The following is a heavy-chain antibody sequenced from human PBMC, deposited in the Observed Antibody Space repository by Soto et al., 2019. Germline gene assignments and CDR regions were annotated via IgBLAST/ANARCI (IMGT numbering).Heavy chain of an antibody. CDR3: ARAGIARRMAIVATIPGPYWYFDL. V-gene: IGHV4-31*03. CDR1: GGSISSGGYY. Sequence: SETLSLTCTVSGGSISSGGYYWSWIRQNPGKGLEWIGYIYYSGSTYYNPSLKSRVTISVDRSKNQFSLKLSSVTAADTAVYYCARAGIARRMAIVATIPGPYWYFDLWGRGTLVTVSS. D-gene: IGHD5-12*01. CDR2: IYYSGST. J-gene: IGHJ2*01.